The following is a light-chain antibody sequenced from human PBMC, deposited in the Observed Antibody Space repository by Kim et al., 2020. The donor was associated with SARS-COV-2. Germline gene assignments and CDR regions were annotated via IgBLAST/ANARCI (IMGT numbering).Light chain of an antibody. V-gene: IGKV1-5*03. CDR2: KAS. J-gene: IGKJ2*01. Sequence: DIQMTQSPSTLSTSVGDRVTITCRANQSISSWLAWYQQKPGKAPKLLIYKASSLESGVPSRFSGSGSGTEFTLTISSLQPDDFATYYCQQYNSYPMYTFGQGTKLEI. CDR3: QQYNSYPMYT. CDR1: QSISSW.